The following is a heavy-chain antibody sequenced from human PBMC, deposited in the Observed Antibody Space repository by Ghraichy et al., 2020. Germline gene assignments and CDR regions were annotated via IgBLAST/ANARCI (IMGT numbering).Heavy chain of an antibody. D-gene: IGHD3-10*01. CDR2: IYYSGST. Sequence: SETLSLTCTVSGGSISSYYWSWIRQPPGKGLEWIGYIYYSGSTNYNPSLKSRVTISVDTSKNQFSLKLSSVTAADTAVYYCARATYYYGSGSYYPSWFDPWGQGTLVTVSS. CDR3: ARATYYYGSGSYYPSWFDP. CDR1: GGSISSYY. J-gene: IGHJ5*02. V-gene: IGHV4-59*01.